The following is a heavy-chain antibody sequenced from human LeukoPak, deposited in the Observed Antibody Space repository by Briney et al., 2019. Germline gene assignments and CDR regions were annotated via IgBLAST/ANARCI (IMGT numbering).Heavy chain of an antibody. CDR3: AKAENVLRYFDWLLPFDY. J-gene: IGHJ4*02. CDR2: ISGSGGST. Sequence: GGSLRLSCAASGFTFSSYAMSWVRQAPGKGLEWVSAISGSGGSTYYADSVKGRFTISRDNSKNTLYLQMNSLRAEDTAVYYRAKAENVLRYFDWLLPFDYWGQGTLVTVSS. V-gene: IGHV3-23*01. CDR1: GFTFSSYA. D-gene: IGHD3-9*01.